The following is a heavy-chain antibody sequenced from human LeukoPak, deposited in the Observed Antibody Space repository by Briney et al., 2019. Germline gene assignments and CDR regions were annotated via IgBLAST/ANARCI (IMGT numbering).Heavy chain of an antibody. CDR1: GFTFSSYA. D-gene: IGHD1-26*01. CDR3: ARDPWEPHDAFDM. CDR2: ISSNGGST. Sequence: RGSLRLSCAASGFTFSSYAMHWVRQAPGKGLEYVSAISSNGGSTYYANSVKGRFTISRDNSKNTLYLQMGSLRAEDMAVYYCARDPWEPHDAFDMWGQGALVTVSS. J-gene: IGHJ3*02. V-gene: IGHV3-64*01.